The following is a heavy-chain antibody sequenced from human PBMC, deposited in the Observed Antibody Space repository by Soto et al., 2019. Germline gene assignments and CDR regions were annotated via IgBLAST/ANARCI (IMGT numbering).Heavy chain of an antibody. J-gene: IGHJ6*02. Sequence: SETLSLTCTVSGGSISSYYWSWIRQPPGKGLEWIGRIFYSGSTYYNPSLKSRVTISVDTSKNQFSLKLNSVTAADTAVYYCARDLWGYCGTDCYPLDVWGQGTTVTVSS. CDR2: IFYSGST. V-gene: IGHV4-39*07. CDR1: GGSISSYY. CDR3: ARDLWGYCGTDCYPLDV. D-gene: IGHD2-21*02.